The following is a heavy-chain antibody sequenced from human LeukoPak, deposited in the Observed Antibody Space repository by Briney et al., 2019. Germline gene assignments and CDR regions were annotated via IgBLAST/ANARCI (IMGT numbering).Heavy chain of an antibody. J-gene: IGHJ4*02. Sequence: GGSLRLSCAASGFTFSSYSMVWVRQAPGKGLEYVSGITSNGGTTYYGNSVKRRFTIYRDNSKDTLYLQMGSLRTEDMAVYYCARGIRWASDYWGPGTPVTVAS. V-gene: IGHV3-64*01. CDR3: ARGIRWASDY. CDR1: GFTFSSYS. CDR2: ITSNGGTT. D-gene: IGHD4-23*01.